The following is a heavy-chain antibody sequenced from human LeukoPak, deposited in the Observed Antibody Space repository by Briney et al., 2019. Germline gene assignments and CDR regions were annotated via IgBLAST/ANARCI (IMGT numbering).Heavy chain of an antibody. D-gene: IGHD4-17*01. J-gene: IGHJ5*02. Sequence: GASVKVSCKASGYPFNNYDINRVRQATGQGLEWMRWMNPHSGKTGYAQNFQGSVTMTRDTSISTAYMELSSLRSEDTAVYYCARLSSHYGDYKVDPWGQGTLVTVSS. V-gene: IGHV1-8*01. CDR1: GYPFNNYD. CDR3: ARLSSHYGDYKVDP. CDR2: MNPHSGKT.